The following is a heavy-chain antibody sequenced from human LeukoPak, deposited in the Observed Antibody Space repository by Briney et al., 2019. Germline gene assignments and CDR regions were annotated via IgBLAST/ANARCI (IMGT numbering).Heavy chain of an antibody. J-gene: IGHJ5*02. CDR3: ASSCSSTSCYHKYNWFDP. D-gene: IGHD2-2*01. CDR2: SSSSSSYI. Sequence: KPGGSLRLSCAASGFTFSSYSMNWVRQAPGKGLEWVSSSSSSSSYIYYADSVKGRFTTSRDNAKNSLYPQMNSLRAEDTAVYSCASSCSSTSCYHKYNWFDPWGQGTLVTVSS. CDR1: GFTFSSYS. V-gene: IGHV3-21*01.